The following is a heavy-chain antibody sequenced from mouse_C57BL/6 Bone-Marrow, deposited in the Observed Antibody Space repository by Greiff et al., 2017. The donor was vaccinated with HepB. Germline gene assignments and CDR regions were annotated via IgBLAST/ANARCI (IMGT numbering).Heavy chain of an antibody. Sequence: VQGVESGAELARPGASVKLSCKASGYTFTSYGISWVKQRTGQGLEWIGEIYPRSGNTYYNEKFKGKATLTADKSSSTAYMELRSLTSEDSAVYFCARWGYGSSYSWFAYWGQGTLVTVSA. D-gene: IGHD1-1*01. CDR3: ARWGYGSSYSWFAY. V-gene: IGHV1-81*01. J-gene: IGHJ3*01. CDR2: IYPRSGNT. CDR1: GYTFTSYG.